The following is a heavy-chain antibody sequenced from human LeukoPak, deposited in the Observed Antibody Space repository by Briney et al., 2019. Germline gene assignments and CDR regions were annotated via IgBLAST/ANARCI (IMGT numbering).Heavy chain of an antibody. Sequence: PGGSLRLSCAASGFTFSSYSMNWVRQAPGKGLEWVSSISSSSSYIYYADSVKGRFHISRDNAKNSLYLQMNSLRAEDTAVYYCARKGGRYCSGGSCYTFGMDVWGQGTTVTVSS. J-gene: IGHJ6*02. CDR1: GFTFSSYS. V-gene: IGHV3-21*01. D-gene: IGHD2-15*01. CDR3: ARKGGRYCSGGSCYTFGMDV. CDR2: ISSSSSYI.